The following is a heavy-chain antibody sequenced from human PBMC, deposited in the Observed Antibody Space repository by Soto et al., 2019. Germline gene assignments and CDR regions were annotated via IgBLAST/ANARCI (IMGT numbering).Heavy chain of an antibody. Sequence: QVQLQESGPGLVKPSETLSLTCTVSGGSISSYYWSWIRQPQGKGLEWIGYIYYSGSTNYNPSLKSRVTISVDTSKNQFSLKLSSVTAADTAVYYCARQYGGSYADYWGQGTLVTVSS. CDR1: GGSISSYY. CDR2: IYYSGST. CDR3: ARQYGGSYADY. D-gene: IGHD1-26*01. J-gene: IGHJ4*02. V-gene: IGHV4-59*08.